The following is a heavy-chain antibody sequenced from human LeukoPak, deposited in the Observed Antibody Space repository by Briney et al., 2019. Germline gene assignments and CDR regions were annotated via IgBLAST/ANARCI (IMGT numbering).Heavy chain of an antibody. CDR1: GASISSYY. CDR3: ARVRPDTWYFDL. CDR2: IYYSGYT. Sequence: SETLSLTCTVSGASISSYYWRWIRQPPGKGLEWIGYIYYSGYTNQNPSLKSRVTIPIDTSKDQFSLRLSSVTAADTAVYYCARVRPDTWYFDLWGRGTLVTVSS. J-gene: IGHJ2*01. V-gene: IGHV4-59*01.